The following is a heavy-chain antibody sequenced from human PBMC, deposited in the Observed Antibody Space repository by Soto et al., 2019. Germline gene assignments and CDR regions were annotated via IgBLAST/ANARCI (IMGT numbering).Heavy chain of an antibody. J-gene: IGHJ6*02. CDR3: AGETYYDILTGYYKYYYYGMDV. V-gene: IGHV4-59*01. D-gene: IGHD3-9*01. CDR2: IYYSGST. Sequence: PSETLSLTCTVSGGSISSYYWSWIRQPPGKGLEWIGYIYYSGSTNYNPTLKSRVTISVDTSKNQFSLKLSSVTAADTAVYYCAGETYYDILTGYYKYYYYGMDVWGQGTTVT. CDR1: GGSISSYY.